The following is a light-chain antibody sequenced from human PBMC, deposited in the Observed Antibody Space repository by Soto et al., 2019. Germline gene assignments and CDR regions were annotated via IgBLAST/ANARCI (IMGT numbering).Light chain of an antibody. CDR3: HLYGTSPRFT. CDR1: QTVSSSY. J-gene: IGKJ2*01. Sequence: EIVLTQSPGTLSLSPGVRATLSCRASQTVSSSYLAWSQQKPGQAPRPLIYGASNRATGVPDRFSGTGSGTDFTLTISRLEPEDFAVYDCHLYGTSPRFTFGQGTKLEIK. V-gene: IGKV3-20*01. CDR2: GAS.